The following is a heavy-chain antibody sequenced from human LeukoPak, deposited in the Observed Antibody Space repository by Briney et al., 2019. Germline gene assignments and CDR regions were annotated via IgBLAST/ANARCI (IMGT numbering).Heavy chain of an antibody. CDR2: ISGSGGST. D-gene: IGHD3-22*01. J-gene: IGHJ4*02. CDR3: AKGQYYDSSGYPSY. CDR1: GFTFSSYA. V-gene: IGHV3-23*01. Sequence: SGGSLRLSCAASGFTFSSYAMSWVRQAPGKGLEWVSAISGSGGSTYYADSVKGRFTISRDNSKNTLYLQMNSLRAEDTAVYYCAKGQYYDSSGYPSYWGQGTLVTVSS.